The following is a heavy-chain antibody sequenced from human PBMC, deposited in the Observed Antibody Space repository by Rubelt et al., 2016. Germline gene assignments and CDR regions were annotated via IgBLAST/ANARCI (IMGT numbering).Heavy chain of an antibody. V-gene: IGHV1-69*04. D-gene: IGHD6-19*01. CDR2: IIPILGIA. J-gene: IGHJ4*02. Sequence: QVQLVQSGAEVKKPGSSVKVSCKASGGTFSSYAISWVRQAPGQGREWMGRIIPILGIAKYAQKVQARVTITADKSTSTAYMELGGLRSEDTAVYYCASLQYSSGWYSDYWGQGTLVTVSS. CDR1: GGTFSSYA. CDR3: ASLQYSSGWYSDY.